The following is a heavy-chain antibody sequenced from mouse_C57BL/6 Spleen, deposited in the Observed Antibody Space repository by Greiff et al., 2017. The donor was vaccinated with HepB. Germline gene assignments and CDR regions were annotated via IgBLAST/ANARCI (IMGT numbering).Heavy chain of an antibody. V-gene: IGHV1-4*01. Sequence: VQLVESGAELARPGASVKMSCKASGYTFTSYTMHWVKQRPGQGLEWIGYINPSSGYTKYNQKFKDKATLTADKSSSTAYMQLSSLTSEDSAVYYCAREGSYYAMDYWGQGTSVTVSS. CDR2: INPSSGYT. CDR1: GYTFTSYT. J-gene: IGHJ4*01. CDR3: AREGSYYAMDY.